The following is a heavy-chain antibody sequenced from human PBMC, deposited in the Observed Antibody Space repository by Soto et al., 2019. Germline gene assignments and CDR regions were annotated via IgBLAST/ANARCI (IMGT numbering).Heavy chain of an antibody. CDR3: ARDGSQLLWFGELLLKNNWFDP. J-gene: IGHJ5*02. D-gene: IGHD3-10*01. CDR1: GYTFTSYG. V-gene: IGHV1-18*01. Sequence: ASVKVSCKASGYTFTSYGISWVRQAPGQGLEWMGWISAYNGNTNYAQKLQGRVTMTTDTSTSTAYMELRSLRSDDTAVYYCARDGSQLLWFGELLLKNNWFDPWGQGTLVTVS. CDR2: ISAYNGNT.